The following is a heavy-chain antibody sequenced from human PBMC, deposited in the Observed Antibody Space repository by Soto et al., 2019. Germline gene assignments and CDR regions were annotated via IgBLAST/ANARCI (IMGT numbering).Heavy chain of an antibody. CDR1: GFTLSGYA. J-gene: IGHJ6*03. CDR3: ARRARPDFYYMDV. CDR2: ISSNGVGT. D-gene: IGHD6-6*01. Sequence: PGGSLRLSCAASGFTLSGYAMDWVRQAPGKVLEYVSGISSNGVGTYSANSVQGRFTISRDNSKNTVYLQMGSLRPEDMAVYYCARRARPDFYYMDVWGKGTTVTVSS. V-gene: IGHV3-64*01.